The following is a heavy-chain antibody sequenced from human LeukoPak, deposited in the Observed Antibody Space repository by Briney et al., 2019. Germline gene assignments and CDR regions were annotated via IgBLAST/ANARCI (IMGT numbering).Heavy chain of an antibody. CDR3: ARGLTDYYDSSGYFDY. Sequence: PGRSLRLSCAASGFTFSSCGMHWVRQAPGKGLEWVAVISYDGSNKYYADSVKGRFTISRDNSKNTLYLQMNSLRAEDTAVYYCARGLTDYYDSSGYFDYWGQGTLVTVSS. CDR2: ISYDGSNK. D-gene: IGHD3-22*01. V-gene: IGHV3-30*03. CDR1: GFTFSSCG. J-gene: IGHJ4*02.